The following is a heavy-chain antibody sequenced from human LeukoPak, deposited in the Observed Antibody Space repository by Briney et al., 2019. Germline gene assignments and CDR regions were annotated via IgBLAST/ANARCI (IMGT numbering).Heavy chain of an antibody. D-gene: IGHD4-17*01. CDR2: ISSSGSTI. CDR1: GFTFSDYY. V-gene: IGHV3-11*01. Sequence: GGSLRLSCAASGFTFSDYYMSWIRQAPGKGLEWVSYISSSGSTIYYADSVKGRFTISRDNAKDSLYLQMNSLRAEDTAVYYCARAGYGDYVDDAFDIWGQGTMVTVSS. CDR3: ARAGYGDYVDDAFDI. J-gene: IGHJ3*02.